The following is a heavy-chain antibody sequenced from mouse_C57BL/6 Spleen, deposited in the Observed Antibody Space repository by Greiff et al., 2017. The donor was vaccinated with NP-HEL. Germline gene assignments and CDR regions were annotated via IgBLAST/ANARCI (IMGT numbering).Heavy chain of an antibody. CDR1: GYSFTGYF. D-gene: IGHD1-1*01. V-gene: IGHV1-42*01. J-gene: IGHJ1*03. CDR3: ARLGGSSNWYFDV. CDR2: INPSTGGT. Sequence: VQLKQSGPELVKPGASVKISCKASGYSFTGYFMNWVKQSPEKSLEWIGEINPSTGGTTYNQKFKAKATLTVDKSSSTAYMQLKSLTSEDSAVYYCARLGGSSNWYFDVWGTGTTVTVSS.